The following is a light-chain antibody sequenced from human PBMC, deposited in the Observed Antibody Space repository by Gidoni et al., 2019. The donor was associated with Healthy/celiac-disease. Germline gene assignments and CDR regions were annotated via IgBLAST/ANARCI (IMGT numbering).Light chain of an antibody. J-gene: IGKJ4*02. CDR3: QQYNSYPLT. CDR2: KAS. CDR1: QSISSW. Sequence: DIQMTQSPSTLSASVGDRVTITCRASQSISSWLAWYQQKPVKAPKLLIYKASSLESGVPYRLSGRGSGTEFTLTISGLQPDDFATYYCQQYNSYPLTCGGGTKVEIK. V-gene: IGKV1-5*03.